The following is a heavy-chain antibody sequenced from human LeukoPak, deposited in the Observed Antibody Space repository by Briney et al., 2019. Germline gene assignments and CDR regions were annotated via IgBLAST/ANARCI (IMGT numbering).Heavy chain of an antibody. V-gene: IGHV1-2*02. D-gene: IGHD6-13*01. Sequence: ASVKDSCKASGYTFTGYYMHWVRQAPGQGLEWMGWINPNSGGTNYAQKFQGRVTMTRDTSISTAYMELSRLRSDDTAVYYCATLIAAAGAVFDYWGQGTLVTVSS. CDR2: INPNSGGT. CDR3: ATLIAAAGAVFDY. J-gene: IGHJ4*02. CDR1: GYTFTGYY.